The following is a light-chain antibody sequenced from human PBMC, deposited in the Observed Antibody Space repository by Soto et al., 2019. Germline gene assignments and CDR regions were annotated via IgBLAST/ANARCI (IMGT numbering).Light chain of an antibody. CDR1: SSNIGAGYD. J-gene: IGLJ2*01. V-gene: IGLV1-40*01. CDR2: GNT. CDR3: LSFDRSLSVV. Sequence: QSALTQPTSVSGAPGQRVTISCTGSSSNIGAGYDVHWYQQLPGRAPKLLIYGNTNRPSGVPDRFSGSKSGTSASLAITGRQAEDEADYYCLSFDRSLSVVFGGGTKLTVL.